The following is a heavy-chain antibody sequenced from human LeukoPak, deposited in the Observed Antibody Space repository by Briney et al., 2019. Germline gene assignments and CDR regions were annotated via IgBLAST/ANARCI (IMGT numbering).Heavy chain of an antibody. D-gene: IGHD5-18*01. CDR3: ARQPSATAAFDI. CDR1: GGSINIYY. CDR2: IHSNGNT. J-gene: IGHJ3*02. Sequence: SETLSLTCVVSGGSINIYYWSWIRQSPGKGLEWIAYIHSNGNTNYNPSFKSRVTVLVDTSKNQLSLRLTSVAAADTAIYYCARQPSATAAFDIWGQGTMVIVSS. V-gene: IGHV4-59*08.